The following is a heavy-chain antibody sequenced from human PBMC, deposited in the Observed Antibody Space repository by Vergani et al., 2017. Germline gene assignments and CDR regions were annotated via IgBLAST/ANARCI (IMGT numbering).Heavy chain of an antibody. V-gene: IGHV3-23*01. D-gene: IGHD3-22*01. Sequence: EVQLLESGGGLVQPGGSLRLSCAASGFTFSSYAMSWVRQAPGKGLEWVSAISGSGGSTYYADSVKGRFTISRDNSKNTLYLQMNSLRAEDTAVYYCAKENRXRSSNYYDSSGYRYYFDYWGQGTLVTVSS. CDR3: AKENRXRSSNYYDSSGYRYYFDY. CDR2: ISGSGGST. J-gene: IGHJ4*02. CDR1: GFTFSSYA.